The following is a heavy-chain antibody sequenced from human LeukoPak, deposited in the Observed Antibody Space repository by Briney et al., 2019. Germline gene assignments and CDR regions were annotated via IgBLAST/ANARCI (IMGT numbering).Heavy chain of an antibody. D-gene: IGHD3-22*01. CDR1: GYTFTSYG. CDR3: ARVYYDSSGYYSGAFDI. J-gene: IGHJ3*02. V-gene: IGHV1-18*01. CDR2: ISAYNGNT. Sequence: ASVKVSCKASGYTFTSYGISWVRQAPGQGLEWMGWISAYNGNTNYAQKLQGRVTMTTDTSTSTAYMELRSLRSDDTAVYYCARVYYDSSGYYSGAFDIWGQGTMVTVSS.